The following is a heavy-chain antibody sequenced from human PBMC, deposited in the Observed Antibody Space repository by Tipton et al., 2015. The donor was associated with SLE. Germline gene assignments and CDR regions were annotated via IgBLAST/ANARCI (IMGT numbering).Heavy chain of an antibody. V-gene: IGHV4-34*01. CDR1: GGSFSGYY. Sequence: TLSLTCDVDGGSFSGYYWTWIRQAPGKGLEWIGHIYYSGISSYNPSLKRRLTISGDTSQNQFSLKVDSVTAADTAVYYCARRIPRTTRSYGMDVWGQGTTVTVSS. D-gene: IGHD4-11*01. CDR2: IYYSGIS. CDR3: ARRIPRTTRSYGMDV. J-gene: IGHJ6*02.